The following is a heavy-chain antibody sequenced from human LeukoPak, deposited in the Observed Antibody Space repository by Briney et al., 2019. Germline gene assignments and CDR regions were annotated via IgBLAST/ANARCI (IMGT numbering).Heavy chain of an antibody. CDR3: ARDYYRIAAAGTIDY. J-gene: IGHJ4*02. CDR1: GFTFSRYG. V-gene: IGHV3-30*02. D-gene: IGHD6-13*01. Sequence: GGSLRLSCVASGFTFSRYGMEWVRQAPGKGLEWVAFMRYDGSNKYYVDSVKGRFTISRDNSNNTLYLQMNSLRAEDTAVYYCARDYYRIAAAGTIDYWGQGTLVTVSS. CDR2: MRYDGSNK.